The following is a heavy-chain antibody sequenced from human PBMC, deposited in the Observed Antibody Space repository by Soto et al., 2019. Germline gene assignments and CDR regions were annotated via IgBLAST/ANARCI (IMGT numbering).Heavy chain of an antibody. CDR1: GYTFTGYY. CDR2: INPNSGGT. D-gene: IGHD1-20*01. Sequence: ASVKVCCKASGYTFTGYYMHWVRQAPGQGLEWMGWINPNSGGTNYAQKFQGWVTMTRDMSISTAYMELSRLRSDDTALYYCASSARYNWNDDDADDAFDIWAQGTMVTVSS. J-gene: IGHJ3*02. CDR3: ASSARYNWNDDDADDAFDI. V-gene: IGHV1-2*04.